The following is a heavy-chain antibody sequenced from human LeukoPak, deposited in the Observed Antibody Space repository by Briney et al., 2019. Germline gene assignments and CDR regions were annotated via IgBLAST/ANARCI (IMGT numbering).Heavy chain of an antibody. J-gene: IGHJ3*02. Sequence: SETLSLTCTVSGGFISSYYWSWIRQPPGKGLEWIGYIYYSGSTNYNPSLKSRVTISVDTSKNQFSLKLSSVTAADTAVYYCARHAEAAAGTDDAFDIWGQGTMVTVSS. V-gene: IGHV4-59*08. CDR3: ARHAEAAAGTDDAFDI. D-gene: IGHD6-13*01. CDR1: GGFISSYY. CDR2: IYYSGST.